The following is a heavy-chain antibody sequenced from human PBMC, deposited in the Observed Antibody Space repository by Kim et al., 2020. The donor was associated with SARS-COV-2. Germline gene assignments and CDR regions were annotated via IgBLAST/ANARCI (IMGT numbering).Heavy chain of an antibody. V-gene: IGHV3-64D*09. J-gene: IGHJ4*02. Sequence: GGSLRLSCSASGFTFNNYVMHWVRQAPGKGLEYVSAITTNGGTTYYADSVKGRFAISRDNSKNTLYLQLSSLRTEDTAVYYCVKGREQQLVRFAFDYWGQGTLVTVSS. CDR3: VKGREQQLVRFAFDY. CDR1: GFTFNNYV. D-gene: IGHD6-13*01. CDR2: ITTNGGTT.